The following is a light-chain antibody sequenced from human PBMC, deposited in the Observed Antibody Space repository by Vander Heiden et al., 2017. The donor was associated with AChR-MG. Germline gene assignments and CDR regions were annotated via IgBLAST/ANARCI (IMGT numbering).Light chain of an antibody. CDR1: QSVSSSY. V-gene: IGKV3-20*01. CDR2: GAS. Sequence: EIVLTQSPGTLSLSPGERATLSCRASQSVSSSYLAWYQQKPGQAPRLLIYGASSRATGIPDFTLTISRLEPEDFAVYYCQQYGSSPGFGGGTKVEIK. J-gene: IGKJ4*01. CDR3: QQYGSSPG.